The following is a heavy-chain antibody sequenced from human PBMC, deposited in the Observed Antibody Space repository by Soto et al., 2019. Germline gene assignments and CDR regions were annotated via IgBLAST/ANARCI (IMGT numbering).Heavy chain of an antibody. CDR2: IYYSGST. D-gene: IGHD7-27*01. CDR1: GGSINNHY. J-gene: IGHJ4*02. V-gene: IGHV4-59*11. CDR3: ARANWFFDY. Sequence: QVQLQESGPGLVKPSETLSLTCTVSGGSINNHYWSWIRQPPGQGLEWIGYIYYSGSTNYNPSLKSLVTMSVDTSENQFSRKLSSLTAADTAIYYCARANWFFDYWGQGTLVTVSS.